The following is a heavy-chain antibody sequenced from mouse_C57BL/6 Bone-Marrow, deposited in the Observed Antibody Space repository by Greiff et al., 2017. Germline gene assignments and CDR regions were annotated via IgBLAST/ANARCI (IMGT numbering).Heavy chain of an antibody. CDR1: GYAFSSSW. CDR3: ARSPLSLLRYMDY. CDR2: IYPGDGDT. D-gene: IGHD1-1*01. V-gene: IGHV1-82*01. J-gene: IGHJ4*01. Sequence: QVQLQQSGPELVKPGASVKISCKASGYAFSSSWMNWVKQRPGKGLEWIGRIYPGDGDTNYNGKFKGKATLTADKSSSTAYMQLSSLTSEDSAVYFCARSPLSLLRYMDYWGQGTSVTVSS.